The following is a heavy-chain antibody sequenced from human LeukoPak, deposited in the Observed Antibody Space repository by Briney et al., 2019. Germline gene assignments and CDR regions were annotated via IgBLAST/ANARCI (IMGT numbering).Heavy chain of an antibody. Sequence: GGSLRLSCGASGFTFSSYGMHWVRQAPGKGLEWVAVISYDGSNKYYADSVKGRFTISRDNSKNTLYLQMNSLRAEDTAVYYCAKDGGYYYDSSGDGIDYWGQGTLVTVSS. CDR3: AKDGGYYYDSSGDGIDY. CDR2: ISYDGSNK. J-gene: IGHJ4*02. V-gene: IGHV3-30*18. D-gene: IGHD3-22*01. CDR1: GFTFSSYG.